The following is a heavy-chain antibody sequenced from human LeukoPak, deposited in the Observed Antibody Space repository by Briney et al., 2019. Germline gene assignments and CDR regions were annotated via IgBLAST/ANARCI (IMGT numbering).Heavy chain of an antibody. CDR1: GFTSSDYY. V-gene: IGHV3-11*01. CDR2: IRSSGSTI. Sequence: PGGSLRLSCAAPGFTSSDYYMSWIRQAPGKGLEWVSYIRSSGSTIYYADSVKGRFTISRDNAKNSLYLQMNSLRAEDTAVYYCARGYDFWSGSIMAMDVWGKGATVTVSS. J-gene: IGHJ6*03. CDR3: ARGYDFWSGSIMAMDV. D-gene: IGHD3-3*01.